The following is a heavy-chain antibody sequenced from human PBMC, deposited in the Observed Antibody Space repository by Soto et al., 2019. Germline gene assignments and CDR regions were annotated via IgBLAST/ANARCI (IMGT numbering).Heavy chain of an antibody. CDR3: AKSPVSVSGSVYYYYGMDV. Sequence: GGSLRLSCAASGFTFSSYGMHWVRQAPGKGLEWVAVISYDGSNKYYADSVKGRFTISRDNSKNTLYLQMNSLRAEDTAVYYCAKSPVSVSGSVYYYYGMDVWGQGTKVTVSS. CDR2: ISYDGSNK. CDR1: GFTFSSYG. D-gene: IGHD3-10*01. V-gene: IGHV3-30*18. J-gene: IGHJ6*02.